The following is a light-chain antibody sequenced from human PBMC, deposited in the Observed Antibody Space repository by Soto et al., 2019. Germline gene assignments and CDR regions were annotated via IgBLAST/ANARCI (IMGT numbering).Light chain of an antibody. Sequence: DLQMTQSPSTLSASVGDRVTITCRASQSISSWLAWYQQKPGKAPKLLIYKASSSESGVPSRFSGSGSGTEFTLTISSLQPDDFATYYCQQYNSYLYTFGQGTKLEIK. CDR2: KAS. CDR3: QQYNSYLYT. CDR1: QSISSW. V-gene: IGKV1-5*03. J-gene: IGKJ2*01.